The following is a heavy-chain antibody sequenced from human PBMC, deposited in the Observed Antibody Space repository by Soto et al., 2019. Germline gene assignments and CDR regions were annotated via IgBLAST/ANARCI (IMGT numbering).Heavy chain of an antibody. V-gene: IGHV1-2*02. CDR1: GYTFTGYF. D-gene: IGHD2-15*01. J-gene: IGHJ5*02. Sequence: ASVKVSCKASGYTFTGYFIHWVREVPGQGLEYMGWINPNTGGTDYAQKFQGRVTMTRDTSISTVLMEIKRLTSDDTAVYYCAIVASWAARDWFAPWGQGTLVTVSS. CDR3: AIVASWAARDWFAP. CDR2: INPNTGGT.